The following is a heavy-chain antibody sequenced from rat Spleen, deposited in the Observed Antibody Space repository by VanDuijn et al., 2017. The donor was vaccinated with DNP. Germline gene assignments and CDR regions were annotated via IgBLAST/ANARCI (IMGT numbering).Heavy chain of an antibody. Sequence: EVQLVESGGGLVQPGRSLKLSCAASGFTFSNYDMAWVRQAPTKGLEWVASISPSGGSTYYRDSVKGRFTVSRDNAKRSLYLQMDSLRSEDTATYYCARQGMVVITTFDYWGQGVMVTVSS. D-gene: IGHD1-12*02. CDR3: ARQGMVVITTFDY. J-gene: IGHJ2*01. CDR2: ISPSGGST. CDR1: GFTFSNYD. V-gene: IGHV5-25*01.